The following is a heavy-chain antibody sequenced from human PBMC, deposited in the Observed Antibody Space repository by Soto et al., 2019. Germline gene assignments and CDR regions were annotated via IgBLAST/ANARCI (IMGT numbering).Heavy chain of an antibody. D-gene: IGHD4-17*01. CDR3: AKNYGDFYYYYYYMDV. CDR2: ISYDGSNK. V-gene: IGHV3-30*18. J-gene: IGHJ6*03. CDR1: GFTFSSYG. Sequence: QVQLVESGGGVVQPGRSLRLSCAASGFTFSSYGMHWVRQAPGKGLEWVAVISYDGSNKYYVDSVKGRFTISRDNSKNTLYLQMNSLRAEDTAVYYCAKNYGDFYYYYYYMDVWGKGTTVTVSS.